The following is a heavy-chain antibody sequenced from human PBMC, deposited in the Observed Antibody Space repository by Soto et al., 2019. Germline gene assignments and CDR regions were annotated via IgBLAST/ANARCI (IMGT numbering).Heavy chain of an antibody. J-gene: IGHJ4*02. CDR3: ARSQPTVTSYDY. D-gene: IGHD4-17*01. CDR1: GGSISSGGYS. Sequence: SEILSLTCAVSGGSISSGGYSWSWIRQPPGKGLEWIGYIYHSGSTYYNPSLQSRVTISVDRSKSQFSLKLSSVTAADTAVYYCARSQPTVTSYDYWGQGTLVNVSS. V-gene: IGHV4-30-2*01. CDR2: IYHSGST.